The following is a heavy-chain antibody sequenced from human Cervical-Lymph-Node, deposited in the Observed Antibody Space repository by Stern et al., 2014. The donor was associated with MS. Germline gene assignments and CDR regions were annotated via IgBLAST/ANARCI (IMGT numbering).Heavy chain of an antibody. J-gene: IGHJ5*02. CDR2: LYWDDEK. D-gene: IGHD1-26*01. V-gene: IGHV2-5*02. CDR1: GFSITTSGVG. Sequence: QVTLKESGPTLVKPTQTLTLTCDFSGFSITTSGVGVGWIRQPPGKALEWLALLYWDDEKRYSPSLKNRLSIITDTAKNQVVLTMTNMDPVDTGTYYCAHRSTSVAGAWASWGQGILVVVSS. CDR3: AHRSTSVAGAWAS.